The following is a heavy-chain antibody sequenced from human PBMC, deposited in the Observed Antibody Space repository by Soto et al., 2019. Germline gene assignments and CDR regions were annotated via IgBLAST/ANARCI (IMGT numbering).Heavy chain of an antibody. J-gene: IGHJ4*02. D-gene: IGHD2-2*01. CDR3: TKGAWCSSTSCYSAASDY. CDR1: GFTFTSSG. CDR2: ISYDGSNK. V-gene: IGHV3-30*18. Sequence: PGGSLRLSCAASGFTFTSSGMHWVRHAPGKGREWVAVISYDGSNKLYADSVKGRFTISRDISKNALYLQMNSLRTEDTAVYYCTKGAWCSSTSCYSAASDYWGQGT.